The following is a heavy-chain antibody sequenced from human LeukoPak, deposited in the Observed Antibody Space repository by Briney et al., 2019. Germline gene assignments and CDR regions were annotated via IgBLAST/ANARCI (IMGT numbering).Heavy chain of an antibody. J-gene: IGHJ6*03. CDR1: GGTFSSYA. V-gene: IGHV1-69*13. Sequence: SVKVSCKASGGTFSSYAISWVRQAPGQGLEWMGGIIPIFGTANYAQKFQGRVTITADESTSTAYMELCSLRSEDTAVYYCARDRRRYDYYYYYMDVWGKGTTVTVSS. CDR3: ARDRRRYDYYYYYMDV. CDR2: IIPIFGTA. D-gene: IGHD1-14*01.